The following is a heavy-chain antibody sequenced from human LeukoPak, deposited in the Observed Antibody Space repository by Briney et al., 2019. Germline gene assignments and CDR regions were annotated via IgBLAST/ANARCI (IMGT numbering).Heavy chain of an antibody. CDR2: INAYNGYT. V-gene: IGHV1-18*01. D-gene: IGHD6-13*01. CDR3: ARDPSVAAAGNNWFDP. CDR1: GYTFTSYG. J-gene: IGHJ5*02. Sequence: ASVKVSCKASGYTFTSYGISWVRQAPGQGLERMGWINAYNGYTYYAQKLQGRLTMTTDTSTNTVYMELRSLRSDDTAVYYCARDPSVAAAGNNWFDPWGQGTLVTVSS.